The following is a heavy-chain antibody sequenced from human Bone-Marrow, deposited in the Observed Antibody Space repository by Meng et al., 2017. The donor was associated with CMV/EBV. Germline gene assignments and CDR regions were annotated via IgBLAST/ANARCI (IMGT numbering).Heavy chain of an antibody. CDR2: IYYSGKT. Sequence: SETLSLTCTVSGGSISTGSYYWGWIRQPPGKGLEWIGSIYYSGKTYYNPSLKSRVTISVDTSKNQFSLKLSSVTAADTAVYYCARDHQDCSSTSCYSGFDYWGQGTLVTVSS. CDR1: GGSISTGSYY. D-gene: IGHD2-2*02. CDR3: ARDHQDCSSTSCYSGFDY. V-gene: IGHV4-39*07. J-gene: IGHJ4*02.